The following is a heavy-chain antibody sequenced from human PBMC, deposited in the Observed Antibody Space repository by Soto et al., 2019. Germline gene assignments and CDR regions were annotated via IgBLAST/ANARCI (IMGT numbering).Heavy chain of an antibody. V-gene: IGHV3-74*01. CDR1: GFIFSTFW. Sequence: EVQLVESGGTLVQPGGSLRLSCAASGFIFSTFWMHWVRQAPGKGLEWVSRINSDGSKTTYGDSVKGRFTISRDNAKNTVYLQMNSLRAEDTAVYYCATVATNSYNWLDPWGQGTLVTVSS. CDR3: ATVATNSYNWLDP. J-gene: IGHJ5*02. D-gene: IGHD5-12*01. CDR2: INSDGSKT.